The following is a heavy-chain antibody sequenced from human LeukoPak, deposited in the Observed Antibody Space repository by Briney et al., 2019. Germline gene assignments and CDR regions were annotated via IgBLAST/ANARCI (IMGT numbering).Heavy chain of an antibody. Sequence: SSETLSLTCAVYGGSFSGYYWSWIRQPPGKGLEWIGEINHSGSTNYNPSLKSRVTISVDTSKNQFSLKLSSVTAADTAVYYCARGRYCSGGSRYVDYWGQGTLVTVSS. V-gene: IGHV4-34*01. CDR3: ARGRYCSGGSRYVDY. CDR1: GGSFSGYY. J-gene: IGHJ4*02. CDR2: INHSGST. D-gene: IGHD2-15*01.